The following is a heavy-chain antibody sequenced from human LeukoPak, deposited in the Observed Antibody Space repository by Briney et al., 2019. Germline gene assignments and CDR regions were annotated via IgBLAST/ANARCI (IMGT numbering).Heavy chain of an antibody. CDR2: IRYDGSNK. CDR1: GFTFSSYG. CDR3: AKGDGLRRGTYYNLDY. Sequence: PGGSLRLSCAASGFTFSSYGMHWVRQAPGKGLEWVAFIRYDGSNKYYADSVKGRFTISRDNSKNTLYLQMNSLRAEDTAVYYCAKGDGLRRGTYYNLDYWGQGTLVTVSS. V-gene: IGHV3-30*02. J-gene: IGHJ4*02. D-gene: IGHD1-26*01.